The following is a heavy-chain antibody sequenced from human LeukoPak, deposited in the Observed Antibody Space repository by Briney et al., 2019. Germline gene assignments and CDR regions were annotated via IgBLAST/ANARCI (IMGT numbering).Heavy chain of an antibody. CDR3: ARDVRSGGINWFDP. V-gene: IGHV1-69*05. D-gene: IGHD2-15*01. CDR2: IIPIFGTA. Sequence: SVKVSCKTSGGTFSSYAISWVRQAPGQGREWMGRIIPIFGTAYYAQKFQGRVTITTDESTSTAYMELSSLRSEDTAVYYCARDVRSGGINWFDPWGQGTLVTVSS. J-gene: IGHJ5*02. CDR1: GGTFSSYA.